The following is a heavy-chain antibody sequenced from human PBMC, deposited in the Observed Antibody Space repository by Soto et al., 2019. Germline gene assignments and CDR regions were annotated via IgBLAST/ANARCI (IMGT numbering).Heavy chain of an antibody. CDR2: MQPSTGRT. Sequence: QVQLVQSGAEVREPGASVKVSCKASGYSFTSLDINWVRQTAGQGLEWMGWMQPSTGRTGYAQKFQGRVTMTRDTSINTDYMELTTLTSDDTALYYCARGVSAGVDYWGQGTLVTVSS. J-gene: IGHJ4*02. D-gene: IGHD1-26*01. CDR1: GYSFTSLD. CDR3: ARGVSAGVDY. V-gene: IGHV1-8*01.